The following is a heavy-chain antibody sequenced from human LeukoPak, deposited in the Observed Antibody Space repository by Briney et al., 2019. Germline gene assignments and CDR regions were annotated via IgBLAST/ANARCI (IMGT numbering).Heavy chain of an antibody. CDR3: AKGNTMVRGVIIDDAFDI. J-gene: IGHJ3*02. V-gene: IGHV3-30*02. CDR2: IRYDGSNK. Sequence: PGGSLRLSCAASGFTFSSYGMHWVRQAPGKGLEWVAFIRYDGSNKYYADSVKGRFTISRDNSKNTLYLQMNSLRAEDTAVYYCAKGNTMVRGVIIDDAFDIWGQGTMVTVSS. D-gene: IGHD3-10*01. CDR1: GFTFSSYG.